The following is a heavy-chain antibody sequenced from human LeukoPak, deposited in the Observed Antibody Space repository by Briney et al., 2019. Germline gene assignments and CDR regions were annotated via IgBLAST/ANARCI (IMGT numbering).Heavy chain of an antibody. CDR1: GGTFSSYA. CDR2: IIPIFGTA. CDR3: AREGVFPTDRNSYGSGSYYYHWFDP. Sequence: ASVKVSCKASGGTFSSYAISWVRQAPGQGLEWMGGIIPIFGTANYAQKFQGRVTITADESTSTAYMELSSLRSEDTAVYYCAREGVFPTDRNSYGSGSYYYHWFDPWGQGTLVTVSS. V-gene: IGHV1-69*13. J-gene: IGHJ5*02. D-gene: IGHD3-10*01.